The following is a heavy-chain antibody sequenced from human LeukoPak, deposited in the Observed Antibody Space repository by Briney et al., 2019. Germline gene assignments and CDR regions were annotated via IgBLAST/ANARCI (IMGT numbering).Heavy chain of an antibody. V-gene: IGHV3-74*01. Sequence: PGGSLRLSCATSGFTFSTFWMHWVRQAPGKGLVWVSRINHDGSSTNYADSVKGRFTISRDNVKNTLYLQMNSLRAEDTAVYYCAHPTEYSSSWYGNWFDPWGQGTLVTVSS. CDR3: AHPTEYSSSWYGNWFDP. D-gene: IGHD6-13*01. CDR1: GFTFSTFW. CDR2: INHDGSST. J-gene: IGHJ5*02.